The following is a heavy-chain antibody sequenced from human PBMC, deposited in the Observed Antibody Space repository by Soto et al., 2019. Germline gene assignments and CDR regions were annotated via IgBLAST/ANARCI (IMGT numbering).Heavy chain of an antibody. D-gene: IGHD4-17*01. CDR3: ARESTVTTGFY. CDR2: ISSSSSYI. CDR1: GFTFSSYS. Sequence: EVQLVESGGGLVKPGGSLRLSCAASGFTFSSYSMNWVRQAPGKGLEWVSSISSSSSYIYYADSVKGRFTISRDNAKNSLYLQMNSLRAEDTAAYYCARESTVTTGFYWGQGTLVTVSS. J-gene: IGHJ4*02. V-gene: IGHV3-21*01.